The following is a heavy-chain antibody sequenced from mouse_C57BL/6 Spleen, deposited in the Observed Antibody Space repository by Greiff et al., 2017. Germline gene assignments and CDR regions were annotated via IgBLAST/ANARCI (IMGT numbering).Heavy chain of an antibody. J-gene: IGHJ1*03. D-gene: IGHD1-1*01. V-gene: IGHV1-42*01. CDR1: GYSFTGYY. CDR3: ARHYYGSSHWYFDV. CDR2: INPSTGGT. Sequence: VQLQQSGPELVKPGASVKISCKASGYSFTGYYMNWVKQSPEKSLEWIGEINPSTGGTTYNQKFKAKATLTVDKSSSTAYMQLKSLTSEDSAVYYWARHYYGSSHWYFDVWGTGTTVTVSS.